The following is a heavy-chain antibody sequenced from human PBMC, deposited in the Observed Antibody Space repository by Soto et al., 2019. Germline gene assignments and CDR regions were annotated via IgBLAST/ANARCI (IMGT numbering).Heavy chain of an antibody. D-gene: IGHD1-26*01. V-gene: IGHV4-39*01. Sequence: PSETLSLTCTVSGGSISSSSYYWGWIRQPPGKGLEWIGSIYYSGSTYYNPSLKNRVTISVDTSKNQFSLKLSSVTAADTAVYYCARRTSIVGATNGPGYYFDYWGQGTLVTVSS. CDR3: ARRTSIVGATNGPGYYFDY. CDR1: GGSISSSSYY. CDR2: IYYSGST. J-gene: IGHJ4*02.